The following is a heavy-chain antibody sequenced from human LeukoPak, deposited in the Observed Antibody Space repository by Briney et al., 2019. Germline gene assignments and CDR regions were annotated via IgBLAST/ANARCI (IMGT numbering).Heavy chain of an antibody. J-gene: IGHJ2*01. Sequence: GGSLRLSCAASGFTLSNYAMSWVRQAPGKGPEWVAGISYSSGSIYYSDSVKGRFTVSRDNSKNTLYLQMNSLRADDTAVYYCAKDVLRLNYGYFDLWGRGTLVSVSS. D-gene: IGHD2-21*02. V-gene: IGHV3-23*01. CDR1: GFTLSNYA. CDR3: AKDVLRLNYGYFDL. CDR2: ISYSSGSI.